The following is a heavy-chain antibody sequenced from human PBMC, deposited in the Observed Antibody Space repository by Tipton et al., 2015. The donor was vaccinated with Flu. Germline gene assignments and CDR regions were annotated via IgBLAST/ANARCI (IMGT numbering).Heavy chain of an antibody. Sequence: TLSLTCTVSGDSIRNDYFWGWIRQPPGKGLEWVATIHRSGSTKYNPSLKSRITITVDRPKNLFSLRLTSVTAADTAVYYCARRDYSNYVSEPKNWFDSWGQGTLVTVSS. CDR1: GDSIRNDYF. CDR3: ARRDYSNYVSEPKNWFDS. D-gene: IGHD4-11*01. J-gene: IGHJ5*01. V-gene: IGHV4-38-2*02. CDR2: IHRSGST.